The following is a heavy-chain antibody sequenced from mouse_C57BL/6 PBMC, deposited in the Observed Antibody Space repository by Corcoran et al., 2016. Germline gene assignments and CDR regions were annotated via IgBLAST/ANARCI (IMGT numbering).Heavy chain of an antibody. D-gene: IGHD2-1*01. CDR2: IYWDDHT. V-gene: IGHV8-12*01. CDR1: GFSLSTSGMG. CDR3: ARRGYGNYYFDY. Sequence: QVTLKESGPGILQSSQTLSLTCSFSGFSLSTSGMGVSWIRQPSGKGLEWLAHIYWDDHTRYNPSLKGRLTISKDNSRNQVFLKITSVDTADNATYYCARRGYGNYYFDYWGQGTTLTVSS. J-gene: IGHJ2*01.